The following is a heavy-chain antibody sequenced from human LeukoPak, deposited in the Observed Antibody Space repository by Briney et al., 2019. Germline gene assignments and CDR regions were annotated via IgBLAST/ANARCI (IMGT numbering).Heavy chain of an antibody. CDR2: ISTQSGNT. J-gene: IGHJ4*02. D-gene: IGHD4-17*01. CDR1: GYTLTSYG. V-gene: IGHV1-18*01. CDR3: ARGAYGDK. Sequence: GASVKVSCKASGYTLTSYGINWMRQAPGQGLEWVGWISTQSGNTNYAQKVQGRLTLTTDRSTNAAYMELRSLRSDDTAVYYCARGAYGDKWGQGTMVTVSS.